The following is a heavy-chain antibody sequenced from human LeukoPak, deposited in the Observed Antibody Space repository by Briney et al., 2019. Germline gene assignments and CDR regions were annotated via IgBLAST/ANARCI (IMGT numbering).Heavy chain of an antibody. CDR2: IYYSGST. D-gene: IGHD6-19*01. CDR1: GGSISSSSYY. V-gene: IGHV4-39*07. J-gene: IGHJ5*02. Sequence: PSETLSLTCTVSGGSISSSSYYWGWIRQPPGKGLEWIGSIYYSGSTNYNPSLKSRVTISIDTSKSQFSLKLSSVTAADTAVYYCARGNWGQWLRMTMRWFDPWGQGTLVTVSS. CDR3: ARGNWGQWLRMTMRWFDP.